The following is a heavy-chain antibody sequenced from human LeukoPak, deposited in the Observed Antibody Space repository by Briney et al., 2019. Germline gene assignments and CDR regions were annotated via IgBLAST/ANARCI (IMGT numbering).Heavy chain of an antibody. CDR1: GFTFSSYW. Sequence: AGGSLRLSCAASGFTFSSYWMSWVRQAPGKVLEWVANVKQDGSEKYYVDSVKGRFTISRDNAKNSLYLQMNSLRVEDTAVYYCASPLPLEWLLSAYYYMDVWGKGTTVTVSS. CDR3: ASPLPLEWLLSAYYYMDV. J-gene: IGHJ6*03. D-gene: IGHD3-3*01. V-gene: IGHV3-7*01. CDR2: VKQDGSEK.